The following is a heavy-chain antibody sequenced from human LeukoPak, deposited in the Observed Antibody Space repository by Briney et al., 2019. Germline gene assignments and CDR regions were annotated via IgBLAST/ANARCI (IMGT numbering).Heavy chain of an antibody. CDR2: INPKSGDT. J-gene: IGHJ4*02. V-gene: IGHV1-2*02. Sequence: ASVKVSCKASGYTFTGYSMHWVRQAPGQGLEWMGWINPKSGDTYYAQKFQGRVTVTRDTSITTAYMELSRLRSDDTAVYYCAREPDYGDFTLPDYWGQGTLVTVSS. CDR1: GYTFTGYS. D-gene: IGHD4-17*01. CDR3: AREPDYGDFTLPDY.